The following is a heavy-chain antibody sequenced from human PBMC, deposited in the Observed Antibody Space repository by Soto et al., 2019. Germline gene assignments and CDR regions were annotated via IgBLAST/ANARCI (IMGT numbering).Heavy chain of an antibody. Sequence: ASVKVSCKASGYTFTCYDINWVRQATGQGLEWMGWMNPNSGNTGYAQKFQGRVTMTGNTSISTAYMELSRLRSEDTAVYYCARADCSGGSCYSRTDAFDIWGQGTMVTVSS. V-gene: IGHV1-8*01. J-gene: IGHJ3*02. CDR2: MNPNSGNT. CDR3: ARADCSGGSCYSRTDAFDI. CDR1: GYTFTCYD. D-gene: IGHD2-15*01.